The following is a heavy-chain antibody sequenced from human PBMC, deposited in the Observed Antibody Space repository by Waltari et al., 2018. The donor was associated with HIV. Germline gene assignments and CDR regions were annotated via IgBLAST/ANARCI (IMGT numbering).Heavy chain of an antibody. CDR2: ISSSSTTI. Sequence: EVQLVESGGGLVQPGGSLRLSCAASGFTFSTYSMNWVRQAPGKGLEWVSYISSSSTTIYYADSVKGLFTITRDNSKNLLYLQMNSLRAEDTAVYYCARDKAVIQPDAFDIWGQGTMVTVSS. D-gene: IGHD2-21*01. V-gene: IGHV3-48*04. CDR1: GFTFSTYS. CDR3: ARDKAVIQPDAFDI. J-gene: IGHJ3*02.